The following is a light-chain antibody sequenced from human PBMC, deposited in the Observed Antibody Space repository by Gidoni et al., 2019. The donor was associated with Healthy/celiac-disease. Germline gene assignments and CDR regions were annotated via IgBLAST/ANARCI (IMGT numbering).Light chain of an antibody. CDR1: QSVLYSSNNKNY. Sequence: DIVMTQSPDSLAVSLGERATINCKSSQSVLYSSNNKNYLAWYQQKPGQPPKLLIYWASTRESGVPDRFSGSCVAGTDFTLTISSLQAEDVAVYYCQQYYSTPLTFGGXTKVEIK. CDR2: WAS. J-gene: IGKJ4*01. V-gene: IGKV4-1*01. CDR3: QQYYSTPLT.